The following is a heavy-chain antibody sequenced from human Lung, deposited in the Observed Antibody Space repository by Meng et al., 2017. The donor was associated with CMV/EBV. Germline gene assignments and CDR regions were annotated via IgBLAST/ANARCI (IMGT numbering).Heavy chain of an antibody. CDR2: INWNGGST. J-gene: IGHJ4*02. V-gene: IGHV3-20*04. D-gene: IGHD6-6*01. Sequence: ESXKISXAASGFTFDDYGMSWVRQAPGKGLEWVSGINWNGGSTGYADSVKGRFTISRDNAKNSLYLQMNSLRAEDTALYYCARDTYSSSSGAYFDDWGQGXLVTVSS. CDR3: ARDTYSSSSGAYFDD. CDR1: GFTFDDYG.